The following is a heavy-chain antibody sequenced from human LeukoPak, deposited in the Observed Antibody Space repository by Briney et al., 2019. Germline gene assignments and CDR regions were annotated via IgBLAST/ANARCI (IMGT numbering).Heavy chain of an antibody. CDR3: ARDTMILDY. CDR2: IKQDGSEK. J-gene: IGHJ4*02. Sequence: PGGSLRLSCAASGFNFNTYWMSWVRQAPGKGLEWVANIKQDGSEKFYVDSMKGRFTISRDNAKNSLYLQMNSLRAEDTAVYYCARDTMILDYWGQGTLVAVSS. V-gene: IGHV3-7*01. CDR1: GFNFNTYW. D-gene: IGHD3-22*01.